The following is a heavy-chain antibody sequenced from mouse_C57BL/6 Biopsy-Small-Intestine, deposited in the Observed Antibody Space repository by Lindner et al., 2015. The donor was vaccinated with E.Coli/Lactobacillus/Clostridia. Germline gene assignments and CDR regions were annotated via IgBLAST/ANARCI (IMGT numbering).Heavy chain of an antibody. CDR2: ISSGSSTI. D-gene: IGHD1-1*01. Sequence: VQLQESGGGLVKPGGSLKLSCAAFGFTFSDYGMHWVRQAPEKGLEWVAYISSGSSTIYYADTVKGRFTISRDNAKNTLFLQMTSLRSEDTAMYYCARGSSGGMDYWGQGTSVTVSA. J-gene: IGHJ4*01. CDR3: ARGSSGGMDY. V-gene: IGHV5-17*01. CDR1: GFTFSDYG.